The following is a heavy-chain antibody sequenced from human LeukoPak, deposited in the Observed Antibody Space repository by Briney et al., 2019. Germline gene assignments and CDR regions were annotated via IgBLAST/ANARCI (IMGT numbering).Heavy chain of an antibody. Sequence: GGSLRLSCSASGFTFSSYAMHWVRQAPGKGLEYVSAISSNGGSTYYADSVKGRFTISRDNSKNTLYPQMSSLRAEDTAVYYCVKNRVQLWSSYHFDYWGQGTLVTVSS. J-gene: IGHJ4*02. CDR2: ISSNGGST. V-gene: IGHV3-64D*06. CDR3: VKNRVQLWSSYHFDY. CDR1: GFTFSSYA. D-gene: IGHD5-18*01.